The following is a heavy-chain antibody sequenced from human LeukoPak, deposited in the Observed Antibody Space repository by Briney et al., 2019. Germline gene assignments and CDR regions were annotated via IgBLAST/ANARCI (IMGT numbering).Heavy chain of an antibody. Sequence: SGTLSLTCDVSGYSISSGYWWSWVRQPPGKGLEWIGEIHHGGSTNYNPSLKSRVTISVDKSKNQFSVMLTPVTAADTAVYYCARNAYYSADYWGQGTLVTVSS. CDR1: GYSISSGYW. CDR2: IHHGGST. D-gene: IGHD2/OR15-2a*01. J-gene: IGHJ4*02. V-gene: IGHV4-4*02. CDR3: ARNAYYSADY.